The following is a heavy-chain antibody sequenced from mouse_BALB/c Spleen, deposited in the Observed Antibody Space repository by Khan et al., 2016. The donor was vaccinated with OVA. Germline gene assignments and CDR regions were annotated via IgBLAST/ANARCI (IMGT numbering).Heavy chain of an antibody. CDR1: GFSLTSYG. V-gene: IGHV2-3*01. CDR2: LWGDGSA. Sequence: QVQLQQSGPGLVAPSQSLSITCTVSGFSLTSYGVNWVRQPPGKGLEWVGVLWGDGSANYHSALKSRLSISKDNSKSQVFLKLNSLQTDDTATYYCAKWVNSYYAMDYWGQGTSVTVSS. D-gene: IGHD1-3*01. CDR3: AKWVNSYYAMDY. J-gene: IGHJ4*01.